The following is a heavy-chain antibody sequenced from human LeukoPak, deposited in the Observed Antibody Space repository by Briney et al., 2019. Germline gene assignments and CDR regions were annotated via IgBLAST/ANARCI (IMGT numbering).Heavy chain of an antibody. CDR1: GFTFSGYG. CDR3: AKSSSYGSSYFEY. V-gene: IGHV3-33*06. Sequence: GGSLRLSCAAFGFTFSGYGMHWLRQAPGKGLEWVAVIWYDGSNKYYADFVKGRFTISRDNSKNTLYLQMNDLQTEGMAGSLCAKSSSYGSSYFEYWARRPLVTVYS. D-gene: IGHD5-18*01. CDR2: IWYDGSNK. J-gene: IGHJ4*01.